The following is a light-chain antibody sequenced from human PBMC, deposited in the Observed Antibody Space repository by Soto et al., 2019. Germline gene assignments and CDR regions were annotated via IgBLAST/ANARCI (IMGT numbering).Light chain of an antibody. J-gene: IGLJ2*01. CDR1: SSDVGGYNF. CDR3: SSYAGSSIPVA. V-gene: IGLV2-8*01. CDR2: YVT. Sequence: QSVLTQPPSASGSPGQSVTISCTGASSDVGGYNFVSWYQHHPGKAPRLMIYYVTQRPSGVPDRFSGSKSGNTASLTVSGLQVDDEAYYYCSSYAGSSIPVAFGGGTQLTVL.